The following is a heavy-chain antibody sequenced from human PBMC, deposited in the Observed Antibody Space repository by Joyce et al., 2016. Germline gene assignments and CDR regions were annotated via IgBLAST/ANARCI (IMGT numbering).Heavy chain of an antibody. CDR3: AREGPYGDYGDDDLYHYYIDV. CDR1: GFIFSSYT. Sequence: EVHLVESGGGLVKPGGSLRLSCAASGFIFSSYTMNWVRQSPGKGLEWVSSGGSGNNFRYYADSVKGRFTIARDDARKSLYLQMDSLRAEDTAVYYCAREGPYGDYGDDDLYHYYIDVWGKGTPVTVSS. J-gene: IGHJ6*03. CDR2: GGSGNNFR. D-gene: IGHD4-17*01. V-gene: IGHV3-21*01.